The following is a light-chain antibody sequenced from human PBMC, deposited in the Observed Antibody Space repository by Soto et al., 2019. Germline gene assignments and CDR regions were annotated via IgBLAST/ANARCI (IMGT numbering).Light chain of an antibody. CDR3: SSYTSSSPYV. Sequence: QSALTQPASVSGSPGQAITISCTGTSSDVGGYNYVSWYQQHPGKAPKLMIYDVSNRSSGVSNRFSGSKSGNTASLTISGLHAEDEADYYCSSYTSSSPYVFGTGTKLTVL. V-gene: IGLV2-14*01. CDR1: SSDVGGYNY. CDR2: DVS. J-gene: IGLJ1*01.